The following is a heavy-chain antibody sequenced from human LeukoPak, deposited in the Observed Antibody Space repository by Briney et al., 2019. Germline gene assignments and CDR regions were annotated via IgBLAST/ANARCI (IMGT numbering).Heavy chain of an antibody. CDR3: AGLGLPNAFDI. Sequence: SETLSLTCTVSGGSISSYYWSWIRQPPGKGLECIGYFHDSGSTNYNPSLKSRVTISVDTSGKQFSLKLNSVTAADTAIYYCAGLGLPNAFDIWGQGTMVTVSS. J-gene: IGHJ3*02. V-gene: IGHV4-59*08. CDR2: FHDSGST. CDR1: GGSISSYY. D-gene: IGHD2-15*01.